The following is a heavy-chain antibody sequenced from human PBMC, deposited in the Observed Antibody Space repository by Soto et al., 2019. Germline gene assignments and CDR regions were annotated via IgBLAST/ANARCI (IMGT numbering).Heavy chain of an antibody. CDR1: GGSISSYY. CDR2: IYYSGST. Sequence: PSLTCTVSGGSISSYYWSWIRQPPGKGLEWIGYIYYSGSTNYNPSLKSRVTISVDTSKNQFSLKLSSVTAADTAVYYCARDRGYYGSGTDPYYFDYWGQGTLVTVSS. CDR3: ARDRGYYGSGTDPYYFDY. J-gene: IGHJ4*02. D-gene: IGHD3-10*01. V-gene: IGHV4-59*01.